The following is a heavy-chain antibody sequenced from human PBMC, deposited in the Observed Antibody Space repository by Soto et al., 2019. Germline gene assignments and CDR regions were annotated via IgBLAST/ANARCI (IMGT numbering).Heavy chain of an antibody. CDR3: ARRDNWNVDGHYYYYGMDV. V-gene: IGHV5-10-1*01. CDR2: IDPSDSYT. J-gene: IGHJ6*02. CDR1: GYSCTSYW. D-gene: IGHD1-20*01. Sequence: PGESLKISCKGSGYSCTSYWISWVRQMPGKGLEWMGRIDPSDSYTNYSPSFQGHVTISADKSISTAYLQWSSLKASDTAMYYCARRDNWNVDGHYYYYGMDVWGQGTTVTVSS.